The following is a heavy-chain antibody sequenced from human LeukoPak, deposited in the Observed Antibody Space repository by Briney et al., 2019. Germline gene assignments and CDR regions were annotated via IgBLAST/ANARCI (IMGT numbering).Heavy chain of an antibody. V-gene: IGHV4-39*01. J-gene: IGHJ6*03. CDR2: IYYSGST. D-gene: IGHD5-12*01. Sequence: SQTLSLTCTVSGGSISSGDYYWGWIRQPPGKGLEWIGSIYYSGSTYYNPSLKSRVTISVDTSKNQFSLKLSSVTAADTAVYYCLRIGGYDLTYYYMDVWGKGTTVTVSS. CDR1: GGSISSGDYY. CDR3: LRIGGYDLTYYYMDV.